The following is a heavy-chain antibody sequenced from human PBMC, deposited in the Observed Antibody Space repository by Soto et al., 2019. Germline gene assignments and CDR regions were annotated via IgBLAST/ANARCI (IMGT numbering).Heavy chain of an antibody. V-gene: IGHV3-21*01. CDR1: GFTFSSYS. D-gene: IGHD3-22*01. CDR3: ARSRYYDSSGIRDALDI. CDR2: ISSSSSYI. Sequence: GGSLRLSCAASGFTFSSYSMNWVRQAPGKGLEWVSSISSSSSYIYYADSVKGRFTISRDNAKNSLYLQMNSLRAEDTAVYYCARSRYYDSSGIRDALDIWGQGTMVTVSS. J-gene: IGHJ3*02.